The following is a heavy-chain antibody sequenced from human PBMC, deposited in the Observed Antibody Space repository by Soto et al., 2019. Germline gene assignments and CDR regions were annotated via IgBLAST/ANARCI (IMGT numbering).Heavy chain of an antibody. J-gene: IGHJ4*02. Sequence: EVQLLESGGALVQPGGSLRLSCAAFGFTFSTYAMSWVRQAPGKGLEWVSAISGSGDNTYYADSVKGRFTISRDNSKNTLYLQMNSLRAEDTAVYYCAKDQDPEVALGLPTWWGQGTLVTVSS. CDR1: GFTFSTYA. V-gene: IGHV3-23*01. CDR3: AKDQDPEVALGLPTW. D-gene: IGHD5-12*01. CDR2: ISGSGDNT.